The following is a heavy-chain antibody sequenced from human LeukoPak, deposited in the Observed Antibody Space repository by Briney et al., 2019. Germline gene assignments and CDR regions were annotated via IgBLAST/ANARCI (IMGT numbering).Heavy chain of an antibody. J-gene: IGHJ4*02. Sequence: SETLSLTCTVSGGSISSYYWSWIRQPPGKGLEWIGYIYYSGSTNYNPSLKSRVTISVDTSKNQFSLKLSSVTAADTAVYYCARQRKSPDILRFDCWGQGTLVTVSS. CDR2: IYYSGST. D-gene: IGHD2-21*01. CDR1: GGSISSYY. CDR3: ARQRKSPDILRFDC. V-gene: IGHV4-59*01.